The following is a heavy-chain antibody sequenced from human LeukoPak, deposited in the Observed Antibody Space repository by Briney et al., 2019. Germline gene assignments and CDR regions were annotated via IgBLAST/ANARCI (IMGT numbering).Heavy chain of an antibody. Sequence: PSETLSLTCTVSGGSINSYYWSWTRQPPGKGLEWIGYIYYSGSTNYNPSLKSRVTISIDTSKNQFSLKLSSVTAADTAVYYCVRHYGSGSYYFWGQGTLVTVSS. CDR3: VRHYGSGSYYF. J-gene: IGHJ4*02. CDR1: GGSINSYY. V-gene: IGHV4-59*08. D-gene: IGHD3-10*01. CDR2: IYYSGST.